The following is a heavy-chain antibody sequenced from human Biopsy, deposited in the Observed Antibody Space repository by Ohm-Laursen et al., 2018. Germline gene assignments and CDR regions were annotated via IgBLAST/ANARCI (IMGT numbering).Heavy chain of an antibody. CDR1: GGPIDSYY. Sequence: PSQTLSLTCTVSGGPIDSYYWSWIRQPPGKALEWIGYIYFTGRTSYNPSLKSRVTTSVNTSKKQFPLRLSSGTAADTAVYYCARAGYNPDWNFDLWGRGTRVTVSS. J-gene: IGHJ2*01. CDR2: IYFTGRT. V-gene: IGHV4-59*12. CDR3: ARAGYNPDWNFDL. D-gene: IGHD5-24*01.